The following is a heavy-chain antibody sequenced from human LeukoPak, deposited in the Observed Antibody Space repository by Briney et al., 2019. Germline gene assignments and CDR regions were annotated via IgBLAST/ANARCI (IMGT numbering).Heavy chain of an antibody. D-gene: IGHD6-13*01. CDR1: GFTFSSYA. Sequence: GGSLRLSCAASGFTFSSYAMSWVRQAPGKGLEWVSAISGSGGSTYYADSVKGRFTISRDNSKNTLYLQMNSLRAEDTAVYYCARDPVDGIAAAGAAFDPWGQGTLVTVSS. CDR3: ARDPVDGIAAAGAAFDP. J-gene: IGHJ5*02. CDR2: ISGSGGST. V-gene: IGHV3-23*01.